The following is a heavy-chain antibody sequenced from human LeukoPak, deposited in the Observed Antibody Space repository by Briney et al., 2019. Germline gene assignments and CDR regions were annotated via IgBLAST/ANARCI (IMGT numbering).Heavy chain of an antibody. CDR2: IIPILGIA. D-gene: IGHD5-24*01. CDR1: GGTSSSYT. J-gene: IGHJ4*02. Sequence: GASVKVSCKASGGTSSSYTISWVRQAPGQGLEWMGRIIPILGIANYAQKFQGRVTITVDKSTSTAYMELSSLRSEDTAVYYCARAGLDGYNFDYWGQGTLVTVSS. CDR3: ARAGLDGYNFDY. V-gene: IGHV1-69*02.